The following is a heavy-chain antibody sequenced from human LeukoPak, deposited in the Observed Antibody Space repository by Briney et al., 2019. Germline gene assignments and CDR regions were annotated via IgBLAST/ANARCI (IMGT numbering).Heavy chain of an antibody. CDR3: ARARYYYGSENLYVSWFDP. CDR2: IYYTGYT. J-gene: IGHJ5*02. CDR1: GGSIRSRSNY. Sequence: SETLSLTCTVSGGSIRSRSNYWGWTRQPPGKGLEWIGSIYYTGYTFYNPSLKSRVTISVDTSRNKVSLKLTSVAAADTAVYYCARARYYYGSENLYVSWFDPWGQGTLVTVSS. D-gene: IGHD3-10*01. V-gene: IGHV4-39*07.